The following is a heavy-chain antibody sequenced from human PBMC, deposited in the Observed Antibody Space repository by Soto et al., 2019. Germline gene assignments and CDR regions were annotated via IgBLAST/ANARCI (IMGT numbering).Heavy chain of an antibody. CDR3: ARAAYDFWSGHAPYYYYGMDV. J-gene: IGHJ6*02. V-gene: IGHV4-4*02. CDR2: IYHSGST. Sequence: QVQLQESGPGLVKPSGTLSLTCAVSGGSISSSNWWSWVRQPPGKGLEWIGEIYHSGSTNYNPSLXXXVTISVDKSKXXFXLXXSSVTAADTAVYYCARAAYDFWSGHAPYYYYGMDVWGQGTTVTVSS. CDR1: GGSISSSNW. D-gene: IGHD3-3*01.